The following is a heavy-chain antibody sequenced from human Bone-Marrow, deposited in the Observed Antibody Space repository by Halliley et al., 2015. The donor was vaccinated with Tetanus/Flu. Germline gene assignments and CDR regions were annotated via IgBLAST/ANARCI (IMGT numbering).Heavy chain of an antibody. CDR1: GASTSSNW. Sequence: TLSLTCAVSGASTSSNWWSWVRQSPGKGLEWIGETYHSGSTNYNPSLKSRVIISLDTSKNQFSLNLNSVTAADTAVYYCARHLGTRGNRGFDYWGQGTQVTVSS. CDR3: ARHLGTRGNRGFDY. J-gene: IGHJ4*02. CDR2: TYHSGST. D-gene: IGHD2-15*01. V-gene: IGHV4-4*02.